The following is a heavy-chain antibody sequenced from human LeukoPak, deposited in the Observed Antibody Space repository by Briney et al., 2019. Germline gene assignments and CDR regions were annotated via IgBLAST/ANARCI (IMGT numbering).Heavy chain of an antibody. Sequence: GGSLRLSCAASGFTFDDYAMHWVRQAPGKGLEWVSGISWNSGSIGYADSVKGRFTISRDNAKNSLYLQMNSLRAEDTALYYCAKDSSGGYSSSPGVFYYFDYWGHGTLVTVSS. V-gene: IGHV3-9*01. J-gene: IGHJ4*01. CDR3: AKDSSGGYSSSPGVFYYFDY. D-gene: IGHD6-6*01. CDR1: GFTFDDYA. CDR2: ISWNSGSI.